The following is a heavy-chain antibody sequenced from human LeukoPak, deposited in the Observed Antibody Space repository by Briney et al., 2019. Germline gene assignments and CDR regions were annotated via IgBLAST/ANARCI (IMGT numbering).Heavy chain of an antibody. CDR3: ASQSDPTYYYDSSGYYQTPLFDY. Sequence: GGSLRLSCAASGLTFSSHWMHWVRQAPGKGLVWVSRITNDGSSTTYADSVKGRFTISRDNAKNMLYLQVNSLRAEDTAVYYCASQSDPTYYYDSSGYYQTPLFDYWGQGTLVTVSS. V-gene: IGHV3-74*01. CDR2: ITNDGSST. D-gene: IGHD3-22*01. J-gene: IGHJ4*02. CDR1: GLTFSSHW.